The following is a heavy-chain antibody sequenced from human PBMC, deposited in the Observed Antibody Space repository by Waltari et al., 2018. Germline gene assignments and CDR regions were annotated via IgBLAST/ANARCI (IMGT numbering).Heavy chain of an antibody. V-gene: IGHV4-39*01. D-gene: IGHD5-12*01. CDR2: IYYSGST. CDR1: GGSIRRSSSY. Sequence: QLQLQESGPGLVKPSETLSLTCTASGGSIRRSSSYWGWIRQPPGKGLEWVGSIYYSGSTYYNPSLKRRVTISVDTSKNQFSLKLSSVTAADTAVYYCATSTGYAWGQGTLVTVSS. J-gene: IGHJ4*02. CDR3: ATSTGYA.